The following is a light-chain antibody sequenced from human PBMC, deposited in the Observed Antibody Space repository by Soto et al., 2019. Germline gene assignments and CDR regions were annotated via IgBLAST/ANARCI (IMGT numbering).Light chain of an antibody. CDR1: QGVSRSY. V-gene: IGKV3-15*01. Sequence: ENVLTQSPGTVSLSPGERATLPCRASQGVSRSYLAWYQQKPGQAPRLLIYGASTRATGIPARFSGSGSGTEFTLTISSLQSEDFAVYYCQPYNNWPSWTSGQGTKVDVK. J-gene: IGKJ1*01. CDR3: QPYNNWPSWT. CDR2: GAS.